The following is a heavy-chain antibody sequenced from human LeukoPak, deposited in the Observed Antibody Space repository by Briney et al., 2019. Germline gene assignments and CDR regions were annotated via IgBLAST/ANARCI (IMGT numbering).Heavy chain of an antibody. CDR3: ARDLGGGYDWFDP. D-gene: IGHD3-16*01. J-gene: IGHJ5*02. CDR1: GFTFSSYS. CDR2: ISSSSSTI. V-gene: IGHV3-48*01. Sequence: PGGSLRLSCAACGFTFSSYSMNWVRQAPGKGLEWVSYISSSSSTIYYADSVKGRFTISRDNAKNSLYLQMNSLRAEDTAVYYCARDLGGGYDWFDPWGQGTLVTVSS.